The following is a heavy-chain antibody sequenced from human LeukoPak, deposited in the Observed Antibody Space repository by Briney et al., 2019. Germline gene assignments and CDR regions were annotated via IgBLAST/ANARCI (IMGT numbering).Heavy chain of an antibody. CDR1: GFTFDEYG. Sequence: PGGSLRLSCAASGFTFDEYGMSWVRQAPGKGLEWVSGINWNGGSTGYGDSVKGRFTISRDNAKNYLYLQMNSLRAEDTALYYCARGVSRGYSYGGGYWGQGTRVTVSS. CDR3: ARGVSRGYSYGGGY. D-gene: IGHD5-18*01. V-gene: IGHV3-20*04. CDR2: INWNGGST. J-gene: IGHJ4*02.